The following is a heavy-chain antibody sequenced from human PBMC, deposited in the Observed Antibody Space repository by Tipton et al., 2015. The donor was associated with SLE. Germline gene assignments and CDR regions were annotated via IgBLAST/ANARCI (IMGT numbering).Heavy chain of an antibody. CDR1: GGSFSGYY. Sequence: LRVSCTVSGGSFSGYYWNWIRQPPGKGLEWIGYIYDSGTTNFNPSLKSRVIISEDTSKNQFSLKLSSVTAADTAVYYCARDRLGGPFDPWGQGTLVTVSS. CDR3: ARDRLGGPFDP. J-gene: IGHJ5*02. CDR2: IYDSGTT. V-gene: IGHV4-59*01. D-gene: IGHD1-26*01.